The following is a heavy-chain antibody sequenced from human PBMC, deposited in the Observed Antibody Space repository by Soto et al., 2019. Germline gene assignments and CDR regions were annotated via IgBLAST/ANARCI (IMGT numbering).Heavy chain of an antibody. Sequence: EVQLLESGGGLVQPGGSRRISCTASGFTFNNYAMAWVRHAPGKGLEWVSGISGSGENTNYADSVKGRFTISRDNYKNPLYLQMKRLRAEDTALSYCAKDYGVRGIMTNLFDSWGQGTLVTVSS. CDR2: ISGSGENT. V-gene: IGHV3-23*01. CDR1: GFTFNNYA. CDR3: AKDYGVRGIMTNLFDS. D-gene: IGHD3-10*01. J-gene: IGHJ4*02.